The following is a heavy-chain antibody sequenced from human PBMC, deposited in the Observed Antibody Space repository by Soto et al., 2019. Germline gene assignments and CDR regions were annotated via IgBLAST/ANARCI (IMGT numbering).Heavy chain of an antibody. CDR3: ATASRAAAVREYYYYGMDV. CDR2: FDPEDGET. J-gene: IGHJ6*02. D-gene: IGHD6-13*01. CDR1: GYTLTELS. V-gene: IGHV1-24*01. Sequence: VASVKVSCKVSGYTLTELSMHWVRQAPGKGLEWMGGFDPEDGETIYAQKFQGRVTMTEDTSTDTAYMELSSLRSEDTAVYYCATASRAAAVREYYYYGMDVWGQGTTVTVSS.